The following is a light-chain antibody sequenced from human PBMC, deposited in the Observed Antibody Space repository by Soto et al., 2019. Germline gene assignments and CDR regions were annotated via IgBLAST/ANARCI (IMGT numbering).Light chain of an antibody. Sequence: EIVLTQSPATLSVSPGERATLSCRASQSVSSNLAWSQQKPGQAPMILIYGASTSATGIPARLSGSGSGTEFNLTISSLQSEAVAVYYCQQYNNWPRTFGQGTKLEIK. CDR2: GAS. CDR1: QSVSSN. V-gene: IGKV3-15*01. J-gene: IGKJ2*01. CDR3: QQYNNWPRT.